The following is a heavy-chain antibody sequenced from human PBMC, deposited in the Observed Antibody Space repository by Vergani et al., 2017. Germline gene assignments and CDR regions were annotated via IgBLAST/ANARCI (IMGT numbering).Heavy chain of an antibody. V-gene: IGHV1-45*02. Sequence: QMQLVQSGAEVKKTGSSVKVSCKASGYTFTYRYLHWVRQAPGQALEWMGWITPFNGNTNYAQKFQDRVTITRDRSMSTAYMELSSLRSEDTAMYYCALAESSTSCISGVCITPETGSWFDPWDQGTLVAVSS. CDR3: ALAESSTSCISGVCITPETGSWFDP. CDR1: GYTFTYRY. CDR2: ITPFNGNT. J-gene: IGHJ5*02. D-gene: IGHD2-2*01.